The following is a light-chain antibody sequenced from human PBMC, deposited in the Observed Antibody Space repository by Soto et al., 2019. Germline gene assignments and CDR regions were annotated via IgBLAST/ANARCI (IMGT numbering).Light chain of an antibody. CDR1: QSISSW. CDR3: QQYNSPYT. J-gene: IGKJ2*01. CDR2: KAS. V-gene: IGKV1-5*03. Sequence: DIQLTQSPSFLSASVGDRVTITCRASQSISSWLAWYQQKPGKAPKLLIYKASSLESGVPSRFSGSGSGTEFTLTISSLQPDDFATYYCQQYNSPYTFGQGTKVDIK.